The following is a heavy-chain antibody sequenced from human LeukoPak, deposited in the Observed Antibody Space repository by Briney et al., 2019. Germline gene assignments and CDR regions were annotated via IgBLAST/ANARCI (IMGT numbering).Heavy chain of an antibody. V-gene: IGHV3-23*01. D-gene: IGHD2-21*01. J-gene: IGHJ5*02. CDR3: AKDRHCPGESCSSDR. Sequence: QSGGSLRLSCAASGFTFSNYGATWVRQAPGKGLEWVSSVTTDGAATYYADSVKGRFTISRDNSKSTLYLQLSSLRAEDTALYYCAKDRHCPGESCSSDRWGQGTLVIVSS. CDR2: VTTDGAAT. CDR1: GFTFSNYG.